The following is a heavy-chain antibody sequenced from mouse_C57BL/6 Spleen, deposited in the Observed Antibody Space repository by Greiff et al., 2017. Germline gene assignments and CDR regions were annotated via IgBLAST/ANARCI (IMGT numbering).Heavy chain of an antibody. CDR1: GFTFSSSG. V-gene: IGHV5-6*01. D-gene: IGHD1-1*01. J-gene: IGHJ2*01. CDR3: ARDYVGAYYFDY. Sequence: EVQGVESGGDLVKPGGSLKLSCAASGFTFSSSGMSWVRQTPDKRLEWVATISSGGSYTYYPDSVKGRFTISRDNAKNTLYLQMSSLKSEDTAMYYCARDYVGAYYFDYWGQGTTLTVSS. CDR2: ISSGGSYT.